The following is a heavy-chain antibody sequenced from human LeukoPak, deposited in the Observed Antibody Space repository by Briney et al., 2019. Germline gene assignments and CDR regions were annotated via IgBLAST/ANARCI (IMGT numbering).Heavy chain of an antibody. CDR1: GFTFSSNW. CDR3: VRDLGGRSGH. Sequence: GGSLRLSCAASGFTFSSNWMHWVRQAPGKGLVWVSRINEDGSTTNYADSVKGRSTIFRDNAKNTLYPQMNSLRAEDTAVYYCVRDLGGRSGHWGQGTLVTVSS. CDR2: INEDGSTT. D-gene: IGHD1-26*01. J-gene: IGHJ4*02. V-gene: IGHV3-74*01.